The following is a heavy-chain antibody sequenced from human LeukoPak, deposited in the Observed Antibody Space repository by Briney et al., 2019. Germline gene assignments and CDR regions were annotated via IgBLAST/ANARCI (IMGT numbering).Heavy chain of an antibody. V-gene: IGHV3-74*01. CDR1: GFTFSSYW. CDR2: ISGGGGTT. CDR3: ARGVGATIMNY. D-gene: IGHD1-26*01. Sequence: GGSLRLSCAASGFTFSSYWMHWVRQAPGKGLVWVSVISGGGGTTYYSDSVKGRFTISRDNAKNTLYLQMNSLRAEDTAVYYCARGVGATIMNYWGQGTLVTVSS. J-gene: IGHJ4*02.